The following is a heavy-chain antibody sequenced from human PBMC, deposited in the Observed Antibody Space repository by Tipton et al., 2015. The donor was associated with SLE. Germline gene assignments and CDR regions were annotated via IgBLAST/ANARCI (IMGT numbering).Heavy chain of an antibody. CDR2: IYYSGST. CDR3: ARGTLEYSSSWYGY. J-gene: IGHJ4*02. CDR1: GGSISSGGYY. Sequence: TLSLTCTVSGGSISSGGYYWSWIRQHPGKGLEWIGYIYYSGSTYYNPSLKSRVTISVDTSKNQFSLKLSSVAAADTAVYYCARGTLEYSSSWYGYWGQGTLVTVSS. D-gene: IGHD6-13*01. V-gene: IGHV4-31*03.